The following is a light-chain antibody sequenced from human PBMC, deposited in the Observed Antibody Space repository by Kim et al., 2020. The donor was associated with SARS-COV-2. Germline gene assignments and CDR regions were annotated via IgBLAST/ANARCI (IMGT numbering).Light chain of an antibody. CDR2: DAA. Sequence: LSPGERATLSCRASQSVNDYLAWFQHKPGQAPRLLIYDAATRATGIPDRFSGSGSGTDFTLTISSLEPEDFAIYYCQQRGNWPAYTFGQGTKLEI. CDR3: QQRGNWPAYT. J-gene: IGKJ2*01. V-gene: IGKV3-11*01. CDR1: QSVNDY.